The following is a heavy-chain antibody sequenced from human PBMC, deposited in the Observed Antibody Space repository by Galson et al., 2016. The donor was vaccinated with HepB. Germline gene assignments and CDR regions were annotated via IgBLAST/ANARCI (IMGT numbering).Heavy chain of an antibody. CDR2: IWYDGSNE. V-gene: IGHV3-33*08. Sequence: SLRLSCAASGLTFSSCAMDWVRQAPGKGLEWVASIWYDGSNEYYVDSVKGRFTISRDNSKNTLYLQMNSLRTEDTAVYYCSRDLPPYGLDVWGQGTPVTVSS. CDR1: GLTFSSCA. D-gene: IGHD5/OR15-5a*01. CDR3: SRDLPPYGLDV. J-gene: IGHJ6*02.